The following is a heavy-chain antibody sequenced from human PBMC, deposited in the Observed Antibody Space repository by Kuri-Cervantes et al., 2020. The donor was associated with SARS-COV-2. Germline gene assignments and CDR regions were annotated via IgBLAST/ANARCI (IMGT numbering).Heavy chain of an antibody. CDR1: GYTLTELS. CDR2: MNPNSGNT. V-gene: IGHV1-24*01. J-gene: IGHJ5*02. D-gene: IGHD1-7*01. Sequence: ASVKVSCKVSGYTLTELSMHWVRQAPGKGLEWMGWMNPNSGNTGNAQKFQGRVTMTEDTSTDTAYMELSSLRSEDTDVYYCATFGVELRWGGFDPWGQGTLVTVSS. CDR3: ATFGVELRWGGFDP.